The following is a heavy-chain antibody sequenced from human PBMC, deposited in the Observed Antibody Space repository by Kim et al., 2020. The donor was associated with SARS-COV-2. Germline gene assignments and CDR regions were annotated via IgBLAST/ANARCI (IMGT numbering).Heavy chain of an antibody. D-gene: IGHD3-10*01. Sequence: GGSLRLSCAASGFTFSSYWMSWVRQAPGKGLEWVANIKQDGSEKYYVDSVKGRFTISRDNAKNSLNLQMNSLRAEDTDVYYCARPFVRGLRMGYFDYWGQGTLVTVSS. CDR2: IKQDGSEK. V-gene: IGHV3-7*01. CDR1: GFTFSSYW. CDR3: ARPFVRGLRMGYFDY. J-gene: IGHJ4*02.